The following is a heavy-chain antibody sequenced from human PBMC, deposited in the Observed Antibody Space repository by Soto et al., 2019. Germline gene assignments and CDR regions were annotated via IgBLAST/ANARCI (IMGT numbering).Heavy chain of an antibody. CDR1: GGSFSGYY. D-gene: IGHD3-10*01. J-gene: IGHJ5*02. V-gene: IGHV4-34*01. CDR2: INYSGST. Sequence: PSETLSLTCAVYGGSFSGYYWSWIRQPPGKGLEWIGDINYSGSTNYNPSLKSRVTISVDTSKNQFSLKLSSVTAADTAVYYCARQYYYGSGSYNWFDPWGQGTLVTVSS. CDR3: ARQYYYGSGSYNWFDP.